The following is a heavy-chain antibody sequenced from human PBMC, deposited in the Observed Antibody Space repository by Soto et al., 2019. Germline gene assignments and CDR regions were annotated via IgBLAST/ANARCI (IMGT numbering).Heavy chain of an antibody. CDR2: ISYDGSNK. CDR1: GFTFSSYG. J-gene: IGHJ4*02. V-gene: IGHV3-30*03. Sequence: GGSLRLSCAASGFTFSSYGIHWVRQAPGKGLEWVAVISYDGSNKYHADSVKGRFTISRDNSKNTLYLQMNSLRAEDTAVYYCATARPGDLDYWGQGTLVTVSS. CDR3: ATARPGDLDY. D-gene: IGHD6-6*01.